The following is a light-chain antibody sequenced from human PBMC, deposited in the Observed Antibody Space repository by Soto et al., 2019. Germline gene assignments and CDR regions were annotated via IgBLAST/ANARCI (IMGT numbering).Light chain of an antibody. CDR3: AAWDDSLNGRV. V-gene: IGLV2-14*01. CDR1: GSDIGAYNY. J-gene: IGLJ3*02. CDR2: GVT. Sequence: QSALTQPASVSGSPGQSITISCTGSGSDIGAYNYVSWYQQHPGKAPKLLIHGVTRRPSGVSSRFSASKSAYTASLTISGLQAEDEANYYCAAWDDSLNGRVFGGGTKLTVL.